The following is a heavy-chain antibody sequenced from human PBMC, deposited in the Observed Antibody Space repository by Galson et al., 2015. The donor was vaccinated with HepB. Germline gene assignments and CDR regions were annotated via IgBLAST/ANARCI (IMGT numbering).Heavy chain of an antibody. CDR2: ISGGATYT. CDR1: RFTFSDYY. D-gene: IGHD4-17*01. Sequence: SLRLSCAASRFTFSDYYMTWIRQAPGKGLEWLSYISGGATYTNYADSVKGRFTISRDNAKNSLYLHMRSLRDDDTAVYYCARVAHSDYGDHAHFDYWGQGTLVPVSS. J-gene: IGHJ4*02. CDR3: ARVAHSDYGDHAHFDY. V-gene: IGHV3-11*06.